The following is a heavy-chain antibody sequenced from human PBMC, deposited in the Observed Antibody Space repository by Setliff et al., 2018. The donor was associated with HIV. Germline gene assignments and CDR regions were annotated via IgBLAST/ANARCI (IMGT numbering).Heavy chain of an antibody. J-gene: IGHJ3*02. Sequence: SATLSLTCTVSGGSISNDYWHWIRQSPGRGLEWIGYIYYTGSTNYNPSLKSRVAMSVDSSNHQFSLKLTSVTPADTAIYYCAREDGSNSHDTFEIWGQGILVTVSS. CDR1: GGSISNDY. CDR3: AREDGSNSHDTFEI. CDR2: IYYTGST. V-gene: IGHV4-59*01. D-gene: IGHD1-1*01.